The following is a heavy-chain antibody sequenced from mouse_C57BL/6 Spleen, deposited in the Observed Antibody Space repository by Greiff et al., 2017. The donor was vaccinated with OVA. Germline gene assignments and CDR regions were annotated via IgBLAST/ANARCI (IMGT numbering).Heavy chain of an antibody. CDR2: INPSNGGT. D-gene: IGHD2-4*01. CDR3: ARSYYDYGDYYAMDY. V-gene: IGHV1-53*01. CDR1: GYTFTSYW. Sequence: QVQLQQSGTELVKPGASVKLSCKASGYTFTSYWMHWVKQRPGQGLEWIGNINPSNGGTNYNEKFKSKATLTVDKSSSTAYMQLSSLTSEDSAVYYCARSYYDYGDYYAMDYWGQGTSVTVSS. J-gene: IGHJ4*01.